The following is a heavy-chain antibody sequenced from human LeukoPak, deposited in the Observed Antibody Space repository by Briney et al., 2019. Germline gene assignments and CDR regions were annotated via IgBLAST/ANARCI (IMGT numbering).Heavy chain of an antibody. J-gene: IGHJ6*02. Sequence: QPGGSLRLSCAASGFTFSSYAMSWVRQAPGKGLEWVSAISGSGGSTYYADSVKGRFTISRDNSKNTLYLQMNSLRAEDTAVYYCAKTRIAAVGTPQPYYGMDVWGQGTTVTVSS. D-gene: IGHD6-13*01. CDR1: GFTFSSYA. CDR2: ISGSGGST. CDR3: AKTRIAAVGTPQPYYGMDV. V-gene: IGHV3-23*01.